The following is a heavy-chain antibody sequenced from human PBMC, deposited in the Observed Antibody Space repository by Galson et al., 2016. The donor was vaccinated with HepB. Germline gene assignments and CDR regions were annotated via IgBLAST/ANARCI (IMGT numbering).Heavy chain of an antibody. CDR2: MKEDGSRR. Sequence: SLRLSCAASGFTFSMYWMNWVRQAPGKGLEWVANMKEDGSRRNYADSVRGRFTISRDNTKNSLFLQMNSLRVEDTAVYYCTRVAYPDEGIDIWGQGTLVTVSS. CDR1: GFTFSMYW. J-gene: IGHJ3*02. CDR3: TRVAYPDEGIDI. D-gene: IGHD1-14*01. V-gene: IGHV3-7*01.